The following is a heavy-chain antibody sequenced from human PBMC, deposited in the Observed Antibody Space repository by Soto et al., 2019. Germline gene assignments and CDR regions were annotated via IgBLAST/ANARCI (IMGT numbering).Heavy chain of an antibody. Sequence: QVQLQESGPGLVKPSETLSLTCTVSGGSLNSYYWSWIRQPPGKGLEWIGYIYYSGSTNYNPSLKSRVTISVDTSKNQFSLNLISVTAADTAVYYCARDGGPTGEYFQHWGQGTLVSVSS. D-gene: IGHD3-16*01. CDR1: GGSLNSYY. V-gene: IGHV4-59*01. J-gene: IGHJ1*01. CDR2: IYYSGST. CDR3: ARDGGPTGEYFQH.